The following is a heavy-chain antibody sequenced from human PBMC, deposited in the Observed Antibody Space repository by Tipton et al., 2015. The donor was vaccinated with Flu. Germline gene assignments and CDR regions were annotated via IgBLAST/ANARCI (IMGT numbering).Heavy chain of an antibody. CDR1: GFTFTNYY. Sequence: SLRLSCAASGFTFTNYYMNWVRQAPGKGLEWVSSISSSGGTINYADSVKGRFTISRDRSKDMLYLQMNSLRAEDTAVYYCARHDNFRTGPIIWGQGTLVTVSS. CDR2: ISSSGGTI. CDR3: ARHDNFRTGPII. J-gene: IGHJ4*02. D-gene: IGHD3/OR15-3a*01. V-gene: IGHV3-11*01.